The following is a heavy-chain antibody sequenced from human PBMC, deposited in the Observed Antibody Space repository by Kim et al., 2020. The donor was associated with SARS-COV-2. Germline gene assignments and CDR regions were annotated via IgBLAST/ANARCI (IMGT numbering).Heavy chain of an antibody. V-gene: IGHV5-51*01. CDR1: GYSFTSYW. D-gene: IGHD3-3*01. Sequence: GESLKISCKGSGYSFTSYWIGWVRQMPGKGLEWMGIIYPGDSDTRYSPSFQGQVTISADKSISTAYLQWSSLKASDTAMYYCARPYDFWSGHRGALDIRGQGTMDTVSS. CDR2: IYPGDSDT. CDR3: ARPYDFWSGHRGALDI. J-gene: IGHJ3*02.